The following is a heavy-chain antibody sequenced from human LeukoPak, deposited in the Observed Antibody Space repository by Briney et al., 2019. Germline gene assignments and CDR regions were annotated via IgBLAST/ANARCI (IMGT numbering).Heavy chain of an antibody. CDR3: AKVPQRDIVVVPAASFYMDV. V-gene: IGHV3-23*01. CDR1: GFTFSSYA. J-gene: IGHJ6*03. Sequence: GGSLRLSCAASGFTFSSYAMSWVRQAPGKGLEWVSAISGSGGSTYYADSVKGRFTISRDNSKNTLYLQMNNLRAEDTAVYYCAKVPQRDIVVVPAASFYMDVWGKGTTVTVSS. D-gene: IGHD2-2*01. CDR2: ISGSGGST.